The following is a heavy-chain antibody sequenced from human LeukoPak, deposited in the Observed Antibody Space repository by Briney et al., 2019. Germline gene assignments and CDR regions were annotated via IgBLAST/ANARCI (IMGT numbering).Heavy chain of an antibody. D-gene: IGHD1-26*01. J-gene: IGHJ4*02. CDR2: VDPEDGET. CDR1: GCTFTDYY. V-gene: IGHV1-69-2*01. Sequence: ASVKVSCKASGCTFTDYYMHWVQQAPGKGLEWMGRVDPEDGETIYAEKFQGRVTITADTSTDTAYVELSSLRSEDTAVYYCATGLLVGATSWGQGTLVTVSS. CDR3: ATGLLVGATS.